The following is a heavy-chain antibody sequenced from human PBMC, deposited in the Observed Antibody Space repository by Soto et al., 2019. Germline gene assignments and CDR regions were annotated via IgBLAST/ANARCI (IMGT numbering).Heavy chain of an antibody. CDR2: ISYDGSNK. CDR1: GFTFSSYG. D-gene: IGHD1-26*01. Sequence: QVQLVESGGGVVQPGRSLRLSCAASGFTFSSYGMHWVRQAPGKGLEWVAVISYDGSNKYYADSVKGRFTISRDNSKNTLDLQMNCLRAEDTAVYYCAKGGKVGATHDAFDIWGQGTMVTVSS. V-gene: IGHV3-30*18. J-gene: IGHJ3*02. CDR3: AKGGKVGATHDAFDI.